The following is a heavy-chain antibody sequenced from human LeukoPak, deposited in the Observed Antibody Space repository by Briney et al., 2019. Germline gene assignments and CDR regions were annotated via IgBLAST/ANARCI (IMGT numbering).Heavy chain of an antibody. CDR3: ARQVTMIVDY. Sequence: SETLSLTCTVSGGSISSSSYYWGWIRQPPGKGLEWIGSIYYSGSTYYNPSLKSRVTISVDTSKNQFSLKLSSVTAADTAVYYCARQVTMIVDYWGQGTLVTVSS. D-gene: IGHD3-22*01. V-gene: IGHV4-39*01. CDR2: IYYSGST. J-gene: IGHJ4*02. CDR1: GGSISSSSYY.